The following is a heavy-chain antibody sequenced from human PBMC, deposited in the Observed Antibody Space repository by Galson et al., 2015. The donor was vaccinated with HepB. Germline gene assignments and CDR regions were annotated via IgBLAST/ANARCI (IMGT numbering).Heavy chain of an antibody. CDR3: TTGLREGMDV. CDR2: IKSKTDGGTT. CDR1: FTFSNAW. V-gene: IGHV3-15*01. J-gene: IGHJ6*02. Sequence: FTFSNAWMSWVRQAPGKGLEWVGRIKSKTDGGTTDYAAPVKGRFTISRDDSKNTLYLQMNSLKTEDTAVYYCTTGLREGMDVWGQGTTVTVSS. D-gene: IGHD2-15*01.